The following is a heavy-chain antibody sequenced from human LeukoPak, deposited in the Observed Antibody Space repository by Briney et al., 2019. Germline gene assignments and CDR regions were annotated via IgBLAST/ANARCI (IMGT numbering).Heavy chain of an antibody. V-gene: IGHV1-46*01. D-gene: IGHD2-21*02. CDR2: INPSGGST. CDR1: GYTFTSYY. J-gene: IGHJ5*02. CDR3: ARSCGGDCYAWWFDP. Sequence: ASVKVSCKASGYTFTSYYMHWVRQAPGQGLEWKGIINPSGGSTSYAQKFQGRVTMTRDMSTSTVYMELSSLRSEDTAVYYCARSCGGDCYAWWFDPWGQGTLVTVSS.